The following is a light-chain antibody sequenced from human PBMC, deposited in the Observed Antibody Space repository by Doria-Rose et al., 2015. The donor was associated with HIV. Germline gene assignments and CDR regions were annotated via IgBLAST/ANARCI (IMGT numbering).Light chain of an antibody. J-gene: IGKJ5*01. Sequence: DIQVTQSPDSLSASVGDRVTITCRASQGITDRLAWYQQRPGRVPKLLIYGASTLQSGVPSRFNGSGSGTDFTLTITSLQPEDVATYFCHKYDSAPLTFGQGTRLDI. CDR3: HKYDSAPLT. CDR1: QGITDR. V-gene: IGKV1-27*01. CDR2: GAS.